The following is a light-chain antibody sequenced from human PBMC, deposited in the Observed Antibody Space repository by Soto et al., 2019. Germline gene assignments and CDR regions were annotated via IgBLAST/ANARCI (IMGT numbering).Light chain of an antibody. Sequence: DIQMTQSPSTLSASVGDRVAITCRASQNIGSRLAWYQQKPDEAPKLLIYDASSLESGVPLRFGGSGSGTDFTLIISSLHPDDFATYYCQQCNTPFTFGGGTKVEIK. CDR3: QQCNTPFT. V-gene: IGKV1-5*01. CDR2: DAS. CDR1: QNIGSR. J-gene: IGKJ4*01.